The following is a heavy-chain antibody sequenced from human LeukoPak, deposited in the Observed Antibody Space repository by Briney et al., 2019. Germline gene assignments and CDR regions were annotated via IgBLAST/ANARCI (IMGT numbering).Heavy chain of an antibody. V-gene: IGHV4-4*07. CDR3: ARETLMITFGGVKNNWFDP. Sequence: SETLSLTCTVSGGSISSYYWSWIRQPAGKGLEWIGRIYTSGSTNYNPSLKSRVTMSVDTSKNQFSLKLSSATAADTAVYYCARETLMITFGGVKNNWFDPWGQGTLVTVSS. D-gene: IGHD3-16*01. CDR2: IYTSGST. CDR1: GGSISSYY. J-gene: IGHJ5*02.